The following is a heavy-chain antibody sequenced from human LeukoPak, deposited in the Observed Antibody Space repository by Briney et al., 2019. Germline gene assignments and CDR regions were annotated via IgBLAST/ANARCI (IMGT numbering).Heavy chain of an antibody. V-gene: IGHV4-34*01. J-gene: IGHJ4*02. CDR2: IYHSGST. CDR3: ARRRLLPFDY. D-gene: IGHD1-26*01. Sequence: SETLSLTCAVYVGSFSGYFWSWIRQPPGKGLEWIGEIYHSGSTNYNPSLKSRVSISVDKSKNQFSLKLTSVTAADTAMYYCARRRLLPFDYWGQGTQVTVSS. CDR1: VGSFSGYF.